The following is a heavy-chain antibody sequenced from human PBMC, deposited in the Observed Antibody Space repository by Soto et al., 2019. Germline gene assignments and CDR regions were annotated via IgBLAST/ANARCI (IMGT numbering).Heavy chain of an antibody. J-gene: IGHJ4*02. D-gene: IGHD4-17*01. V-gene: IGHV4-59*08. CDR2: IYYSGST. Sequence: ETLSLTCTVSGGSISSYYWSWIRQPPGKGLEWIGYIYYSGSTNYNPSLKSRVTISVDTSKNQFSLKLSSVTAADTAVYYCARQEVGLRSYYFDYWGQGTLVTVSS. CDR3: ARQEVGLRSYYFDY. CDR1: GGSISSYY.